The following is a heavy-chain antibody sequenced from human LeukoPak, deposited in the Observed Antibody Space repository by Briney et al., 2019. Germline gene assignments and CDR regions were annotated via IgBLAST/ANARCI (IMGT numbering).Heavy chain of an antibody. CDR2: IWYDGSNK. CDR3: AKDQLKLSIAAAGGLDY. Sequence: PGGSLRLSCAASGFTFSSYGMHWVRQAPGKGLEWVAVIWYDGSNKNYADSVKGRFTISRDNSKNTLYLQMNSLRAEDTAVYYCAKDQLKLSIAAAGGLDYWGQGTLVTVSS. D-gene: IGHD6-13*01. V-gene: IGHV3-33*06. J-gene: IGHJ4*02. CDR1: GFTFSSYG.